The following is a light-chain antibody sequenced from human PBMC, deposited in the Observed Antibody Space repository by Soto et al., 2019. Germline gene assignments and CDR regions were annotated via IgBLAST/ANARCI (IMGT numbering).Light chain of an antibody. CDR1: STDIGDYNY. Sequence: QSALTQPRSVSGSPGQSVTISCTGTSTDIGDYNYVSWYQQHPGKAPKLMIYDVTKRPSGVPDRFSGSKSGNTASLTISGIQPEDEADYYCCSYAGSPYVFGIGTRSPS. CDR2: DVT. J-gene: IGLJ1*01. CDR3: CSYAGSPYV. V-gene: IGLV2-11*01.